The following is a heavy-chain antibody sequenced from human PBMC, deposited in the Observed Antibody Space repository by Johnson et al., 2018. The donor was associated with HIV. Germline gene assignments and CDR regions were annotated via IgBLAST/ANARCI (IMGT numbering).Heavy chain of an antibody. V-gene: IGHV3-7*01. CDR3: AREYYGSGSDAFDI. CDR1: GFTFSSYW. CDR2: IKQDGSEK. D-gene: IGHD3-10*01. Sequence: VQLVESGGGLVKPGGSLRLSCAASGFTFSSYWMSWVRQAPGKGLEWVANIKQDGSEKYYVDSVKGRVTISRDNAKNSLYLQMNSLRAEDTAVYYCAREYYGSGSDAFDIWGQGTMVTVSS. J-gene: IGHJ3*02.